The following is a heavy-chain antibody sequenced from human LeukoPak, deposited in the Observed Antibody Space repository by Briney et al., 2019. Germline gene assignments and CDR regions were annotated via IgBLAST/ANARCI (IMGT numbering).Heavy chain of an antibody. CDR2: IRYDGSNK. Sequence: PGGSLRLSCAASGFTFSSYGMHWVRQAPGKGLEWVAYIRYDGSNKYYADSVKGRFTISRDNAKNSLCLQMNSLRAEDTAVYYCASGQSRTRGAYYYMDVWGKGTTVTVSS. CDR3: ASGQSRTRGAYYYMDV. CDR1: GFTFSSYG. D-gene: IGHD3/OR15-3a*01. V-gene: IGHV3-30*02. J-gene: IGHJ6*03.